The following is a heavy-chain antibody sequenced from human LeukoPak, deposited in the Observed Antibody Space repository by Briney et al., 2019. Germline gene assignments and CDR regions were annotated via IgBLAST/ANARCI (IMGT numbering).Heavy chain of an antibody. J-gene: IGHJ4*02. Sequence: PSETLSLTCTVSGGSISRSSYYWGWVRQPPGKGLEWIGSSYYSWITYYNPSLNRLVTISVQTSTTQFSLKLSSVTAEDTAVYYCARITYGAGTYYEYFDSWGQGTLVTVSS. CDR1: GGSISRSSYY. CDR2: SYYSWIT. CDR3: ARITYGAGTYYEYFDS. D-gene: IGHD3-10*01. V-gene: IGHV4-39*01.